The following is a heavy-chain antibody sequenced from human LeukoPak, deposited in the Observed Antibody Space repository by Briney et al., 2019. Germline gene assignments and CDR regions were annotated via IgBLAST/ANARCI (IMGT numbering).Heavy chain of an antibody. Sequence: GGSLRLSCAASGFTFSSYSMNWVRQAPGKGLEWVSSISSSSSYIYYADSVKGRFTISRDNAKTSLYLQMTSLRAEDTAVYYCARDDRWTVSYGAYGGAFDYWGQGTLVTVSS. CDR1: GFTFSSYS. J-gene: IGHJ4*02. V-gene: IGHV3-21*01. CDR2: ISSSSSYI. CDR3: ARDDRWTVSYGAYGGAFDY. D-gene: IGHD4-17*01.